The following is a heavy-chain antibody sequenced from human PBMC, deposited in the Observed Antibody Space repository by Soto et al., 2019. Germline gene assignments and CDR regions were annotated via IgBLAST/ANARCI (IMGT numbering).Heavy chain of an antibody. J-gene: IGHJ4*02. V-gene: IGHV1-18*04. CDR3: ARDTSHYFDH. D-gene: IGHD2-2*01. Sequence: GASVKVSCKASGYTFTSYGISWVRQAPGQGLEWMGWITPYNGKTHYAQKFQDRVTMNTDTAATTAYMELRSLTSDDSAMYFCARDTSHYFDHWGQGILVTVSS. CDR1: GYTFTSYG. CDR2: ITPYNGKT.